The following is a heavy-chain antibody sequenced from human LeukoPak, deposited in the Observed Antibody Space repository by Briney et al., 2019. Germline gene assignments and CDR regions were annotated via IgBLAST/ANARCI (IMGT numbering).Heavy chain of an antibody. V-gene: IGHV4-38-2*02. CDR3: AESIVVVTAWWFDP. Sequence: SETLSLTCTVSGYSISSGYYWGWIRQPPGQGLEWIGSIYHSGSTYYNPSLKSRVTISVDTSKNQFSLKLSSVTAADTAVYYCAESIVVVTAWWFDPWGQGTLVTVSS. CDR1: GYSISSGYY. D-gene: IGHD2-21*02. J-gene: IGHJ5*02. CDR2: IYHSGST.